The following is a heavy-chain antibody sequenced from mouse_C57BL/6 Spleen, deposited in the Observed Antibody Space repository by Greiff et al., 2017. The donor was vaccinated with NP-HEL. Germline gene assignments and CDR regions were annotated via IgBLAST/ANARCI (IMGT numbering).Heavy chain of an antibody. D-gene: IGHD2-5*01. CDR2: IYPGDGDT. CDR1: GYAFSSSW. Sequence: QVQLQQSGPELVKPGASVKISCKASGYAFSSSWMNWVKQRPGKGLEWIGRIYPGDGDTNYNGKFKGKATLTADNSSSTAYMQLSSLTSEDSAVYFCASGIVLDYWDFDVWGTGTTVTVSS. J-gene: IGHJ1*03. CDR3: ASGIVLDYWDFDV. V-gene: IGHV1-82*01.